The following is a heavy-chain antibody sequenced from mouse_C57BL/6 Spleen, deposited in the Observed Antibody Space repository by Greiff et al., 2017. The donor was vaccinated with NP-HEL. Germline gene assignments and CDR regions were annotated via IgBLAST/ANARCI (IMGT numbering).Heavy chain of an antibody. CDR3: ARHEDRDGYLYYYAMDY. V-gene: IGHV1-62-2*01. CDR2: FYPGSGSI. CDR1: GYTFTEYT. J-gene: IGHJ4*01. D-gene: IGHD2-3*01. Sequence: VKLQQSGAELVKPGASVKLSCKASGYTFTEYTIHWVKQRSGQGLEWIGWFYPGSGSIKYNEKFKDKATLTADKSSSTVYMELSRLTSEDSAVYFCARHEDRDGYLYYYAMDYWGQGTSVTVSS.